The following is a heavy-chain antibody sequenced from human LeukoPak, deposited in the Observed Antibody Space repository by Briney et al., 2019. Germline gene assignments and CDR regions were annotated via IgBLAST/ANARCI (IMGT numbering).Heavy chain of an antibody. CDR3: ARGTSNDAFDI. D-gene: IGHD4/OR15-4a*01. J-gene: IGHJ3*02. CDR1: GGSISSGGYS. V-gene: IGHV4-30-2*01. CDR2: IYHSGST. Sequence: SETLSLTCAVSGGSISSGGYSWSWIRQPPGKGLEWIGYIYHSGSTHYNPSLKSRVTISVDRSKNQFSLKLSSVTAADTAVYYCARGTSNDAFDIWGQGTMVTVSS.